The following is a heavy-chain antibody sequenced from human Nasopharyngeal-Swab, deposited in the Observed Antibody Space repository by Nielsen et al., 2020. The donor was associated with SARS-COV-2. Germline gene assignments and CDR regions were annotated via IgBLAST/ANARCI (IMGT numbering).Heavy chain of an antibody. Sequence: SETLSLTCTVSGGSISSYYWSWIRQPPGKGLEWIGYIYYSGSTTYNPSLKSRVTISVDTSKNQFSLKLSSVTAADTAVYYCARGAEYYYGSGYYYGMDVWGQGTTVTVSS. V-gene: IGHV4-59*13. CDR3: ARGAEYYYGSGYYYGMDV. J-gene: IGHJ6*02. CDR2: IYYSGST. D-gene: IGHD3-10*01. CDR1: GGSISSYY.